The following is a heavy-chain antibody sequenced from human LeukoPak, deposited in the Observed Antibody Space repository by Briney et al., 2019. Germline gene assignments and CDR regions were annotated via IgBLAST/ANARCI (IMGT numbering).Heavy chain of an antibody. CDR3: AKDMDGSGSYYNPLDY. V-gene: IGHV3-7*03. CDR2: IKQDGGEK. CDR1: GFSFSTYW. J-gene: IGHJ4*02. D-gene: IGHD3-10*01. Sequence: QPGGSLRLSCVASGFSFSTYWMSWVRQAPGKGLEWVANIKQDGGEKYYVDSVKGRFTISRDNAKNSVYLQMNRLRAEDTALYYCAKDMDGSGSYYNPLDYWGQGTLVTVSS.